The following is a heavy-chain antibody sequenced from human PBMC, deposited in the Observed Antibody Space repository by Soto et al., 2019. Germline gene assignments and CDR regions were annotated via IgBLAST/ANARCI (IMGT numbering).Heavy chain of an antibody. CDR3: AREIAARREYYFDY. CDR2: IYYSGST. Sequence: QVQLQESGPGLVKPSQTLFLTCTVSGGSISSGGYYWSWIRQHPGKGLEWIGYIYYSGSTYYNPSLKSRVTISVDTSKNQFSLKLSSVTAADTAVYYCAREIAARREYYFDYWGQGTLVTVSS. J-gene: IGHJ4*02. V-gene: IGHV4-31*03. D-gene: IGHD6-6*01. CDR1: GGSISSGGYY.